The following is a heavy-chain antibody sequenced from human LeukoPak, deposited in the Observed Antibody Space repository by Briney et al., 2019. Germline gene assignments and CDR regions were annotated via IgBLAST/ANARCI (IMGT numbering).Heavy chain of an antibody. CDR3: ARDRGYYYYYMDV. J-gene: IGHJ6*03. CDR2: ISSSSSTI. Sequence: GGSLRLSCAASGFTFSSYSMNWVRQAPGKGLEWVSYISSSSSTIYYADSVKGRFTISRDNSKNTLYLQMNSLRAEDTAVYYCARDRGYYYYYMDVWGKGTTVTVSS. CDR1: GFTFSSYS. V-gene: IGHV3-48*01.